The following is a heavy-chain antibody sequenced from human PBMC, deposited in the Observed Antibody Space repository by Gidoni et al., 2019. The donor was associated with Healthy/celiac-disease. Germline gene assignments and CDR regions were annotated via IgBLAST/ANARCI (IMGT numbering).Heavy chain of an antibody. CDR1: GYTFTGYY. J-gene: IGHJ4*02. CDR2: INPNSGGT. Sequence: QVQLVQSGAEVKKPGASVKVSCKASGYTFTGYYMHWVRQAPGQGLEWMGRINPNSGGTNYAQKFQGRVTMTRDTSISTAYMELSRLRSDDTAVYYCARERGDSSGYYSKGPFDYWGQGTLVTVSS. CDR3: ARERGDSSGYYSKGPFDY. V-gene: IGHV1-2*06. D-gene: IGHD3-22*01.